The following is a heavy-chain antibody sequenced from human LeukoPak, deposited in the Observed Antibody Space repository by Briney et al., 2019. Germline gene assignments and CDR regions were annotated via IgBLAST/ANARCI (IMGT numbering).Heavy chain of an antibody. D-gene: IGHD3-10*01. CDR3: ARAIFGASYHGIDV. J-gene: IGHJ6*02. Sequence: SETLSLTCTVSGGSIGSYYWTWLRQPAGKGLEWIGRTFVSGSTNYNPSLKGRVPMSVDTSKKQFSLRLTSMSAADTAVYFCARAIFGASYHGIDVWGQGTTVTVSS. V-gene: IGHV4-4*07. CDR2: TFVSGST. CDR1: GGSIGSYY.